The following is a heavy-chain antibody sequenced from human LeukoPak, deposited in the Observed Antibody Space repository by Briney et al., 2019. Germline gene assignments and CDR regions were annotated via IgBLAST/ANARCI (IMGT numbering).Heavy chain of an antibody. CDR3: ARSVDSTTSTLPY. CDR1: ESSFTNCW. V-gene: IGHV5-51*01. D-gene: IGHD5-18*01. CDR2: IYPGDSDT. J-gene: IGHJ4*02. Sequence: GESLKISCKGSESSFTNCWIAWVRQMPGKSLEWMGIIYPGDSDTRYSPTFQGQVTISADRSSTTAYLQWSGLKASDTAMYYCARSVDSTTSTLPYWGQGTLVTVSS.